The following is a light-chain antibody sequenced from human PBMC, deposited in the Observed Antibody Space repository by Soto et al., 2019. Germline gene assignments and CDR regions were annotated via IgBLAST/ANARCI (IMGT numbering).Light chain of an antibody. CDR2: AAS. V-gene: IGKV1-39*01. CDR1: QSISSY. CDR3: QQSYSALVA. Sequence: DIQMTQSPSSLSASVGDRVTITCRASQSISSYLNWYHQKPGKAPKLLIYAASSLQSGVPSRFSGSGSGTDFTLTISSLQPEDFATYYCQQSYSALVAFGQGTKVDIK. J-gene: IGKJ1*01.